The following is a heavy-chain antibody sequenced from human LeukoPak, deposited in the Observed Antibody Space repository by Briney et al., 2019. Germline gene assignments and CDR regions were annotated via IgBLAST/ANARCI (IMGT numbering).Heavy chain of an antibody. CDR3: ARPPVVRGVNWFDP. J-gene: IGHJ5*02. V-gene: IGHV1-2*02. D-gene: IGHD3-10*01. Sequence: ASVKVSCKASGYTFTDYYLHWVRQAPGQGLEWMGWINSNSGRTHYIQDFQGRVTMTRDTSMSTAYMELSRLKSDDTAVYYCARPPVVRGVNWFDPWGQGTLVTVSS. CDR1: GYTFTDYY. CDR2: INSNSGRT.